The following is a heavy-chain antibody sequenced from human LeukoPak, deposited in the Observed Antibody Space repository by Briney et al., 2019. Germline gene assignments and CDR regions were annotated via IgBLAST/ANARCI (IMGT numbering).Heavy chain of an antibody. CDR2: IYYSGST. Sequence: SETLSLTCTVSGGSISSYYWSWIRQPPGKGLGWIGYIYYSGSTNYNPSLKSRVTISVDTSKNQFSLKLSSVTAADTAVYYCARESGDAFDYWGQGTLVTVSS. D-gene: IGHD4-17*01. J-gene: IGHJ4*02. CDR1: GGSISSYY. CDR3: ARESGDAFDY. V-gene: IGHV4-59*12.